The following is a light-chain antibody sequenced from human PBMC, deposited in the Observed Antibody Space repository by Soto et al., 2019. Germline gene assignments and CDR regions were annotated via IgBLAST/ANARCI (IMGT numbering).Light chain of an antibody. V-gene: IGKV1-5*03. CDR1: QSISSW. CDR3: QQYNDNWT. CDR2: KAS. J-gene: IGKJ1*01. Sequence: DIQMTQSPSTLSASVGDRVTITCRARQSISSWLAWYQQKPGTAPKLLIYKASTLQSGVPSRFSGSGSGTEFTLTISSLQPDDSATYYCQQYNDNWTFGQGTKV.